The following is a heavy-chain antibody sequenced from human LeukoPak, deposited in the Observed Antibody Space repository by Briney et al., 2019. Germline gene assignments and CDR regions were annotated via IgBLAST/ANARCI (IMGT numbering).Heavy chain of an antibody. J-gene: IGHJ4*02. Sequence: GGSLRLSCAASGSTFSASAMHWVRQASGKGLEWVGRIRSKVKSYATEYAASVKGRFTISRDDSKNTAYLQMNSLKTEDTAVYYCTTTPPNDYADYWGQGTLVTVSS. CDR3: TTTPPNDYADY. CDR2: IRSKVKSYAT. V-gene: IGHV3-73*01. CDR1: GSTFSASA.